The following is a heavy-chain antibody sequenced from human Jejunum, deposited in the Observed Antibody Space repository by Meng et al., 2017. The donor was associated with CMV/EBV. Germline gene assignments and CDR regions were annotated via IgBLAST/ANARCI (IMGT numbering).Heavy chain of an antibody. CDR1: GGSISSYY. CDR3: ARGPGASTREGFDY. V-gene: IGHV4-4*07. Sequence: QVRLQGSGPGLVKPSETLSLTCTVSGGSISSYYWSWIRQPAGKQLEWIGRIYISGSTSDNPSLKSRVTMSVDTSKNQLSLKLSSVTAADTAVYYCARGPGASTREGFDYWGLGTLVTVSS. D-gene: IGHD1-26*01. J-gene: IGHJ4*02. CDR2: IYISGST.